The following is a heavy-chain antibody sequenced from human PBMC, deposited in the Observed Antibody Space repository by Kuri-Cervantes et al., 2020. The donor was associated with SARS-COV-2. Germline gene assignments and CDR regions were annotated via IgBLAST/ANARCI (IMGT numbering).Heavy chain of an antibody. Sequence: GESLKISCATSGFTFSGHGMSWVRQAPGKGLEWLSGFYDSETTIYHRDSVKGRFTMSRDYSKNMVYLQMNSLGVEDTAIYYCAKTAVTGTGGGYFQQWGQGTLVTVSS. J-gene: IGHJ1*01. CDR2: FYDSETTI. CDR1: GFTFSGHG. V-gene: IGHV3-23*03. D-gene: IGHD2-21*02. CDR3: AKTAVTGTGGGYFQQ.